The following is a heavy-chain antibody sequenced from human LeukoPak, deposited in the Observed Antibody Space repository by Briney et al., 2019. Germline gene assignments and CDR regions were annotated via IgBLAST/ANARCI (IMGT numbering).Heavy chain of an antibody. D-gene: IGHD3-3*01. CDR3: ARGSTYDFWSGYWKSYYYYGMDV. V-gene: IGHV1-2*02. CDR2: INPNSGGT. Sequence: GASVKVSCKASGYTFTGYYMHWVRQAPGQGLEWMGWINPNSGGTNYAQRFQGRVTMTRDTSISTAYMELSRLRSDDTAVYYCARGSTYDFWSGYWKSYYYYGMDVWGQETTVTVSS. CDR1: GYTFTGYY. J-gene: IGHJ6*02.